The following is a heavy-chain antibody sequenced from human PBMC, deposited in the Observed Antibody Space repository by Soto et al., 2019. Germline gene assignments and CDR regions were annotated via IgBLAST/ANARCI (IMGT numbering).Heavy chain of an antibody. CDR3: AVDYYYMDV. CDR1: GFTFSSYG. CDR2: IWCDGSNI. J-gene: IGHJ6*03. Sequence: QPGGSLRLSCAASGFTFSSYGMHWVRQAPGKGLEWVAFIWCDGSNIYYAESVKGRFTISRDNAKKSLFLQMNSLRAEDTAVYYCAVDYYYMDVWGKGTTVTVSS. V-gene: IGHV3-30*02.